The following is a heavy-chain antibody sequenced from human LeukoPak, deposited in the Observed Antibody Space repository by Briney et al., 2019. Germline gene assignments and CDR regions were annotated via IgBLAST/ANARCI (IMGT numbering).Heavy chain of an antibody. D-gene: IGHD2-21*02. J-gene: IGHJ3*02. CDR3: ARHAYCGGDCFGGAFEI. V-gene: IGHV4-59*08. CDR2: VYYSGST. Sequence: ASETLSLTCTVSGVSISYYYWSWIRQPPGKGLEWIGYVYYSGSTSYNPSLKSRVTISLDTSKHQFSLKLSSVTAADTAVYYCARHAYCGGDCFGGAFEIWGQGTMVTVSS. CDR1: GVSISYYY.